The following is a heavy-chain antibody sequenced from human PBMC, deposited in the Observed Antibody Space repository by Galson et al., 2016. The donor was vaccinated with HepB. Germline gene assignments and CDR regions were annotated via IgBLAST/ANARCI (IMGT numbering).Heavy chain of an antibody. J-gene: IGHJ4*02. D-gene: IGHD3-22*01. CDR2: ISGDTGTT. Sequence: SLRLSCAASGFPFNNFAMNWVRQAPGKGLEWVSFISGDTGTTRYADSAKGRFTISRDNSRNTVYLQMDSLRDGDTAIYYCAKDLGMIGGPLDCWGQGTLVTVSS. CDR3: AKDLGMIGGPLDC. CDR1: GFPFNNFA. V-gene: IGHV3-23*01.